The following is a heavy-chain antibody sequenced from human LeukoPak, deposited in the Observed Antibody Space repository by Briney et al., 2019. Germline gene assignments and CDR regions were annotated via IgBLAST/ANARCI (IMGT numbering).Heavy chain of an antibody. CDR1: GGSFSGYY. CDR2: INHSGST. D-gene: IGHD6-13*01. J-gene: IGHJ4*02. V-gene: IGHV4-34*01. CDR3: ARGFRGLAAV. Sequence: SETLSLTCAVYGGSFSGYYWSWIRQPPGKGLEWIGEINHSGSTNYNPSLKSRVTISVDTSKNQFSLKLSSVTAADTAVYYCARGFRGLAAVWGQGTLVTVSS.